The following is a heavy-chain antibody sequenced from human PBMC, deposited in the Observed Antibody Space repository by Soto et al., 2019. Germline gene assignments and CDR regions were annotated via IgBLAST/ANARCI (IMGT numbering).Heavy chain of an antibody. D-gene: IGHD6-19*01. V-gene: IGHV3-23*01. CDR1: GFTFINHA. J-gene: IGHJ4*02. CDR3: AKDYISVWSRGIDV. Sequence: GGSLGLSCAATGFTFINHAMSWVRRAAGKGLEWVSGISDAGERTYYADSVRGRFTVSRDNSKNTLYLQMNTLRAEDTAVYYCAKDYISVWSRGIDVSVQGILVTV. CDR2: ISDAGERT.